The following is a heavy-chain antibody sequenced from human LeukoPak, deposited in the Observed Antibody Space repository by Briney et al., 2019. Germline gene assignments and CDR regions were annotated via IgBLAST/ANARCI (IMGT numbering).Heavy chain of an antibody. V-gene: IGHV3-30-3*01. Sequence: GGSLRLSCAASGFTFSSYAMHWVRQAPGKGLEWVAVISYDGSNKYYADSVKGRFTISRDNSKNTLYLQMNSLRAEDTAVYYCARDVDYGDYISYFDYWGQGTLVTVSS. CDR1: GFTFSSYA. CDR3: ARDVDYGDYISYFDY. CDR2: ISYDGSNK. D-gene: IGHD4-17*01. J-gene: IGHJ4*02.